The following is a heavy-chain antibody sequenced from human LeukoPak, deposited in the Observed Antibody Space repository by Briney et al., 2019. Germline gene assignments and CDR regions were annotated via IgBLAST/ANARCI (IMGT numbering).Heavy chain of an antibody. CDR3: ARLYYGGITYYYYYYMDV. CDR2: IYHSGST. V-gene: IGHV4-38-2*01. Sequence: SETLSLTCAVSGYSISSGYYWGWIRQPPGKGLEWIGSIYHSGSTYYNPSLKSRVTISVDTSKNQFSLKLSSVTAADTAVYYCARLYYGGITYYYYYYMDVWGKGTTVTVSS. D-gene: IGHD4-23*01. J-gene: IGHJ6*03. CDR1: GYSISSGYY.